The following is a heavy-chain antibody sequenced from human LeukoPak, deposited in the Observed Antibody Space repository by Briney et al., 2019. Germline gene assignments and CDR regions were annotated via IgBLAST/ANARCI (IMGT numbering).Heavy chain of an antibody. CDR3: ARGLAAAGLYFDY. D-gene: IGHD6-13*01. V-gene: IGHV3-53*01. J-gene: IGHJ4*02. CDR2: VYTGGST. Sequence: PGGSLRLSCAASGFTFSTYGMHCVRQAPGKGLEWVSVVYTGGSTYSADSVKGRFTISRDNSKNTLYLQMNSLRAEDTAVYYCARGLAAAGLYFDYWGQGTLVTVSS. CDR1: GFTFSTYG.